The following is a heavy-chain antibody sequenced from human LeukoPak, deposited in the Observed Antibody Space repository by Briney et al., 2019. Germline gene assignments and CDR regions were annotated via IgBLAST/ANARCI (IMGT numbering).Heavy chain of an antibody. J-gene: IGHJ4*02. CDR3: ATPFDY. CDR1: GFTVSSNY. V-gene: IGHV3-48*01. CDR2: IDSDSSHI. Sequence: GGSLRLSCAASGFTVSSNYMTWVRQAPGKGLEWVSYIDSDSSHIYYADSVKGRFTISRDNAKNSLYLQMNSLSAEDTAVYYCATPFDYWGQGTLVTVST.